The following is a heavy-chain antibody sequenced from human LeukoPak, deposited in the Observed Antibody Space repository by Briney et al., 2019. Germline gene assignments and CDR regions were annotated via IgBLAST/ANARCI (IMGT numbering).Heavy chain of an antibody. J-gene: IGHJ4*02. CDR3: ARGRAGTLKRYYFDY. Sequence: GGSLRLSCAASGVTFSSYSMNWVRQAPGRGLEWVSSMSSSSSYINYADSVKGRFTISRDTAKNSLFLQMNSLRAEDTAVYYCARGRAGTLKRYYFDYWGQRTLVTVSA. CDR1: GVTFSSYS. CDR2: MSSSSSYI. V-gene: IGHV3-21*01. D-gene: IGHD1-1*01.